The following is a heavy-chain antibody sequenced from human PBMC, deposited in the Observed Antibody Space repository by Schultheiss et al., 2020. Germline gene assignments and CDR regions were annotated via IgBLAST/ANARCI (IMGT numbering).Heavy chain of an antibody. J-gene: IGHJ2*01. V-gene: IGHV1-69*13. CDR1: GGTFSSYA. Sequence: SVKVSCKASGGTFSSYAISWVRQAPGQGLEWMGGIIPIFGTANYAQKFQGRVTITADESTSTAYMELSSLRSEDTAVYYCARARVAGIHSPYFDLWGRGTLVTVSS. D-gene: IGHD6-19*01. CDR2: IIPIFGTA. CDR3: ARARVAGIHSPYFDL.